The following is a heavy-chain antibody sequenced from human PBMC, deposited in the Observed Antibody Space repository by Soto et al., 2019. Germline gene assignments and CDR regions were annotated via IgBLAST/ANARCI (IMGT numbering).Heavy chain of an antibody. Sequence: EVQLLESGGGLVQPGGSLRLSCAASGFTFSSYAMSWVRQAPGKGLEWVSAISGSGGSTYYADSVKGRFTISRDNSKNTQYLQMNSQIAEDRAVYDCAKLPSLVPAAGVYDYWGQGTLVTVSS. CDR1: GFTFSSYA. CDR2: ISGSGGST. J-gene: IGHJ4*02. D-gene: IGHD2-2*01. CDR3: AKLPSLVPAAGVYDY. V-gene: IGHV3-23*01.